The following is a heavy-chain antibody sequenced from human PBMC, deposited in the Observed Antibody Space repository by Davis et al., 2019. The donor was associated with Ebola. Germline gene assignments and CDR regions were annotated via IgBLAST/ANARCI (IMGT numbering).Heavy chain of an antibody. CDR2: IDPSDSYT. V-gene: IGHV5-10-1*01. CDR1: GYSFTSYW. D-gene: IGHD4-11*01. J-gene: IGHJ6*02. CDR3: AAQLYYYYGMDV. Sequence: GESLMISCKGSGYSFTSYWISWVRQMPGKGLEWMGRIDPSDSYTNYSPSFQGHVTISADKSISTAYLQWSSLKASDTAMYYCAAQLYYYYGMDVWGQGTTVTVSS.